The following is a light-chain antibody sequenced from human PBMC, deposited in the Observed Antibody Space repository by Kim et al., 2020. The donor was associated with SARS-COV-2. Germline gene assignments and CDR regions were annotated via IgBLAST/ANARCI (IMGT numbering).Light chain of an antibody. CDR3: SSLATSDTLEV. Sequence: QSVTISCTGTSSDVGGYNYVSWYQQYPGKAPQLLIYDVYKRPSGVPDRFSGSKSGNTASLTISGLQTEDEADYYCSSLATSDTLEVFGGGTKVTVL. CDR2: DVY. V-gene: IGLV2-11*03. CDR1: SSDVGGYNY. J-gene: IGLJ2*01.